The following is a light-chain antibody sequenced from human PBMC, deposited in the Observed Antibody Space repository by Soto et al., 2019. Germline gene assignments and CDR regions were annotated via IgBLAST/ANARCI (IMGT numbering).Light chain of an antibody. CDR3: HHYNNWPHT. V-gene: IGKV3-15*01. CDR1: QSVASN. Sequence: DIVMTQSPATLSVSPGERATLSCRASQSVASNLAWYQQRPSQAPRLLIYGASTRATGVPVRFSGSGSGTEFTLTISSLQSEDFAVYYCHHYNNWPHTFGGGTKVEIK. CDR2: GAS. J-gene: IGKJ4*01.